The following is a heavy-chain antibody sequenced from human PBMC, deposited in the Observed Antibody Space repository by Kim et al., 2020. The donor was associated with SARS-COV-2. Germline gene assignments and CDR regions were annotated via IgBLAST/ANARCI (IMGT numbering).Heavy chain of an antibody. V-gene: IGHV3-43D*03. Sequence: GGSLRLSCAASGFTFHNYAMNWVRQTPGKGLEWVSSFTSNGHTQFAAAAVRRCTTLSGDNNNNLHYQQMNSRRDDDTALYYCVNAGAGPDCFFGG. D-gene: IGHD2-21*02. CDR2: FTSNGHTQ. CDR3: VNAGAGPDCFF. CDR1: GFTFHNYA. J-gene: IGHJ6*01.